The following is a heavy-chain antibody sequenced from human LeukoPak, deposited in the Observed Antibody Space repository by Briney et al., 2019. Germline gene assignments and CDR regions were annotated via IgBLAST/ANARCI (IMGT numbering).Heavy chain of an antibody. D-gene: IGHD5-24*01. CDR1: GYTFTSYY. Sequence: ASVKVSCKASGYTFTSYYMLWVRQAPGQGLEWMGIINPIGGSTIYAQKFQGRVTMTRDTSTSTVYMELSSLRSEDTAMYYCARALRMATIPGVNMNYFDYWGQGTLVTVSS. CDR3: ARALRMATIPGVNMNYFDY. CDR2: INPIGGST. J-gene: IGHJ4*02. V-gene: IGHV1-46*01.